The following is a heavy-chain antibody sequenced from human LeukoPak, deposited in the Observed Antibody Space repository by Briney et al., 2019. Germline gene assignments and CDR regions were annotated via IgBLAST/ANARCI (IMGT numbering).Heavy chain of an antibody. V-gene: IGHV1-8*01. CDR2: MNPNSGNT. J-gene: IGHJ6*02. Sequence: ASVKVSCKASGYTFTSYDINWVRQATGQGLERMGWMNPNSGNTGYAQKFQGRVTMTRNTSISTAYMELSSLKSEDTAVYYCARGLPAFVWLSVSGYYYGMDVWGQGTTVTVSS. CDR3: ARGLPAFVWLSVSGYYYGMDV. CDR1: GYTFTSYD. D-gene: IGHD3-9*01.